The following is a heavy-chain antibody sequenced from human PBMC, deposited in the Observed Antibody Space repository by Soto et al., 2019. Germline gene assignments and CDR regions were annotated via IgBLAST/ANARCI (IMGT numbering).Heavy chain of an antibody. CDR2: IFYSGST. J-gene: IGHJ5*02. V-gene: IGHV4-59*01. Sequence: SQALSLTSTGSAGSTSKSDRRVCRQPPEKEQEWIGHIFYSGSTNYNPALKSRVTISVDTSKSQFSLKLSSVTAADTAVYYCAKDSGYSYGYFRWFDPWGQGTLVTVS. D-gene: IGHD5-18*01. CDR3: AKDSGYSYGYFRWFDP. CDR1: AGSTSKSD.